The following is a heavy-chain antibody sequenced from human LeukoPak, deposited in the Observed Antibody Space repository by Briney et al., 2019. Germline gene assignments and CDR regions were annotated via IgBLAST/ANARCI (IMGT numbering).Heavy chain of an antibody. V-gene: IGHV3-21*01. CDR2: ISGSSRHK. Sequence: GSLRLSCAASGFTFSSYTMNWVRQAPGKGLEWVSSISGSSRHKYYADSVKGRFTISRDNAKNSLYLQMNSLRAEDTAVYYCARTANFAAGYYIDYWGQGTLVTVSS. CDR3: ARTANFAAGYYIDY. CDR1: GFTFSSYT. J-gene: IGHJ4*02. D-gene: IGHD6-13*01.